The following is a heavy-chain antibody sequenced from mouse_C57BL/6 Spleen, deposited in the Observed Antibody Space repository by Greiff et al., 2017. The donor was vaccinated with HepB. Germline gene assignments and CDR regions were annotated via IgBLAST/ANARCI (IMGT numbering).Heavy chain of an antibody. CDR1: GYTFTDYY. V-gene: IGHV1-26*01. CDR3: ARGKNLYSYFDY. J-gene: IGHJ2*01. Sequence: EVQLQQSGPELVKPGASVKISCKASGYTFTDYYMNWVKQSHGKSLEWIGDINPNNGGTSYNQKFKGKATLTVDKSSSTAYMERRSLTSEDSAVDYCARGKNLYSYFDYWGQGTTLTVSS. CDR2: INPNNGGT. D-gene: IGHD1-1*01.